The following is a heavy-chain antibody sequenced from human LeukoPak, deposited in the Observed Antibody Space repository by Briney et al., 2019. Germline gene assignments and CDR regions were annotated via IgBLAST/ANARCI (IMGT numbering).Heavy chain of an antibody. J-gene: IGHJ4*02. Sequence: GGSLRLSCAASGFTFSSYALTWVRQAPGKGLEWVSVISGSGGSTYNADSVKGRFTISRDNSKNTLYLQMNSLRAEDTAVYYCAKSYYYGSGSYLDYWGQGSLVTVSS. CDR1: GFTFSSYA. CDR2: ISGSGGST. D-gene: IGHD3-10*01. CDR3: AKSYYYGSGSYLDY. V-gene: IGHV3-23*01.